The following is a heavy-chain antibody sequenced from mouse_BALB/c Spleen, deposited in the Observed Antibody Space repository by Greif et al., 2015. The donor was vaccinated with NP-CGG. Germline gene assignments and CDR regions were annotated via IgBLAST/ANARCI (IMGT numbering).Heavy chain of an antibody. J-gene: IGHJ4*01. D-gene: IGHD2-14*01. CDR3: TRAYYRYALDS. V-gene: IGHV1S22*01. CDR2: IYPDSGSA. Sequence: KQSGSELVRPGASVKLSCKASGYTFTTYWMHWVKQRPGQGLEWIGTIYPDSGSAYYDEKFKSKATLTVDTSSSTAYMQLSSLTSEDSAVYYCTRAYYRYALDSWGQGTSVTVSS. CDR1: GYTFTTYW.